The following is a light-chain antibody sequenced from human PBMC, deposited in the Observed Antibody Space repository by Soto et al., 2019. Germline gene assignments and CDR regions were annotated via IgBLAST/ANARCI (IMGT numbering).Light chain of an antibody. V-gene: IGLV2-23*02. CDR1: SSDVGTYHL. CDR3: CSYAGRSTYV. CDR2: EVS. J-gene: IGLJ1*01. Sequence: QSALTQPASVSGSPGQSITISCTGTSSDVGTYHLVSWYQQHPGKAPKFIIYEVSQRPAGVSNRFSGSKSGNTASLTISGLQPEDEADYSCCSYAGRSTYVFGTGTKLTVL.